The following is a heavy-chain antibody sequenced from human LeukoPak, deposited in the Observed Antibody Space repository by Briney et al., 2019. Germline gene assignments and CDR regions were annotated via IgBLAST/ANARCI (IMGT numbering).Heavy chain of an antibody. CDR3: ARGYGLTYYYDSSGYFDAFDI. J-gene: IGHJ3*02. D-gene: IGHD3-22*01. Sequence: PGGPLRLSCAASGFTFSSYWMHWVRQAPGKGLVWVSRINSDGSSTSYADSVKGRFTISRDNAKNTLYLQMNSLRAEDTAVYYCARGYGLTYYYDSSGYFDAFDIWGQGTMVTVSS. CDR1: GFTFSSYW. V-gene: IGHV3-74*01. CDR2: INSDGSST.